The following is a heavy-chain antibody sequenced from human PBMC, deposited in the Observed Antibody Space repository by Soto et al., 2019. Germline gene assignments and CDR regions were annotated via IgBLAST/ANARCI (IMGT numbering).Heavy chain of an antibody. CDR1: GGSFSGYY. V-gene: IGHV4-34*01. D-gene: IGHD3-16*01. Sequence: PSETLSLTCAIYGGSFSGYYWSWLRQPPGKGLEWIGEINHSGSTNYNPSLKSRVTINPDTSNNQLSLQLNSVTPDDTAVYYCVRLIGNSWLDSWGQGTLVTVSS. CDR2: INHSGST. CDR3: VRLIGNSWLDS. J-gene: IGHJ5*01.